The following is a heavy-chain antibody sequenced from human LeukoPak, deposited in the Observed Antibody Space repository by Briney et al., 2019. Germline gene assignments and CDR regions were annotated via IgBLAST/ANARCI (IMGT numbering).Heavy chain of an antibody. Sequence: ASVKVSCKASGYTFTGYYMHWVRQAPGQGLEWMGWINPNSGGTNYAQKFQGRVTMTRDTSISTAYMELSRLRSDDTAVYYCARAGEEYDYVWGSYRFDYWGQGTLVTVSS. D-gene: IGHD3-16*02. V-gene: IGHV1-2*02. CDR3: ARAGEEYDYVWGSYRFDY. CDR2: INPNSGGT. J-gene: IGHJ4*02. CDR1: GYTFTGYY.